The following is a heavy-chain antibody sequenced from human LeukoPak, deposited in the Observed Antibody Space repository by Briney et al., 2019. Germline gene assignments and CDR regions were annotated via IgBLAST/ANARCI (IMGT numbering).Heavy chain of an antibody. Sequence: GESLRLSCAASGFTFANYNFNWVRQAPGKGLEWVSYISSTSSTIYYADSMKGRFTISRDNAKNSLYLQMNSLRAEDTAVYYCARHYGPWGQGTLVTVSS. D-gene: IGHD3-16*01. V-gene: IGHV3-48*01. CDR3: ARHYGP. CDR1: GFTFANYN. CDR2: ISSTSSTI. J-gene: IGHJ5*02.